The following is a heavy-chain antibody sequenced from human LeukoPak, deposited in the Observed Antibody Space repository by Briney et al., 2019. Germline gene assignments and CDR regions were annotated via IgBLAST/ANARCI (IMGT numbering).Heavy chain of an antibody. J-gene: IGHJ5*02. CDR3: ARYVLAPGLFDP. Sequence: GASVTVSFTASGYTFTDYYIHWVRQAPGQGLEWMGWINPNSGGTNYAQKFQGRVTMTRDTSISTAYMELSSLRSDDTAVYHCARYVLAPGLFDPWGQGTRVTVSS. CDR2: INPNSGGT. CDR1: GYTFTDYY. V-gene: IGHV1-2*02. D-gene: IGHD2-8*01.